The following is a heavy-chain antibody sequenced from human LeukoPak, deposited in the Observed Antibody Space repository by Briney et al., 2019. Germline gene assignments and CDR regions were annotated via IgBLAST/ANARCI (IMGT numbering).Heavy chain of an antibody. CDR2: ISSSSGYI. Sequence: GGSLRLSCAASGFTFSSYSMNWVRQAPGKGLEWVSSISSSSGYIYYADSVKGRFTISRDNAKNSLYLQMNSLRAEDTAVYYCARISGWYFDAFDIWGQGTMVTVSS. J-gene: IGHJ3*02. V-gene: IGHV3-21*01. CDR3: ARISGWYFDAFDI. CDR1: GFTFSSYS. D-gene: IGHD6-19*01.